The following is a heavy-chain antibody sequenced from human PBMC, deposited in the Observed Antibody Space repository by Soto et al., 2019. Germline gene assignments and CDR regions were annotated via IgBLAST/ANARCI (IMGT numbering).Heavy chain of an antibody. CDR3: SKQIVAVISPSFPPRYSYGVDV. CDR2: ISSDGTNT. CDR1: GFTFGAVA. D-gene: IGHD2-2*01. V-gene: IGHV3-30*04. J-gene: IGHJ6*02. Sequence: GGSLRLSCVGSGFTFGAVAMDWVRQAPGKGLEWVALISSDGTNTYYADSVKGRFTISRDNSKNTLYLQMNSLRGEDTAVYYCSKQIVAVISPSFPPRYSYGVDVCCPATTVTVSS.